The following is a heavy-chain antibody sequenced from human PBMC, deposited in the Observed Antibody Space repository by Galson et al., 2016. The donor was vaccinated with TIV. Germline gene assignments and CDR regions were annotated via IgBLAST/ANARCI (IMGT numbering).Heavy chain of an antibody. D-gene: IGHD2-21*01. V-gene: IGHV3-9*01. CDR2: ISWNGGVV. J-gene: IGHJ6*03. CDR3: CKGSGDAPYYFYMDV. CDR1: GFTFDDYA. Sequence: SLILSCAASGFTFDDYALHWVRQAPGKGLEWVSGISWNGGVVGSADSVKGRFTISRDNAKKSLYLQMNSLTTDDTAVYFCCKGSGDAPYYFYMDVWGEGTTVIVSS.